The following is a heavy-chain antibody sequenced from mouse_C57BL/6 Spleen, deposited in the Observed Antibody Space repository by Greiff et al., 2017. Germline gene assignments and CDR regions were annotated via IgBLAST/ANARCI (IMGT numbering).Heavy chain of an antibody. D-gene: IGHD2-4*01. CDR3: ARNDYDPFAY. J-gene: IGHJ3*01. CDR2: IDPSDSET. V-gene: IGHV1-52*01. Sequence: QVQLQQPGAELVRPGSSVKLSCKASGYTFTSYWIHWVKQRPIQGLEWIGNIDPSDSETHYNQKFKDKATLTVDKSSSTAYMQLSSLTSEDSAVYYCARNDYDPFAYWGQGTLVTVSA. CDR1: GYTFTSYW.